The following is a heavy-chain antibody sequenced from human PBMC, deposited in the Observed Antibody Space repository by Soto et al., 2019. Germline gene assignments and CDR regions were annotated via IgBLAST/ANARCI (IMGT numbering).Heavy chain of an antibody. J-gene: IGHJ5*02. Sequence: ASVKVSCKASGGTFSSYAISWVRQAPGQGLEWMGGIIPIFGTANYAQKFQGRVTITADEFTSTAYMELSSQRSEDTAVYYCARAHGRAARPDWFDPWGQGTLVTVSS. CDR2: IIPIFGTA. V-gene: IGHV1-69*13. D-gene: IGHD6-6*01. CDR3: ARAHGRAARPDWFDP. CDR1: GGTFSSYA.